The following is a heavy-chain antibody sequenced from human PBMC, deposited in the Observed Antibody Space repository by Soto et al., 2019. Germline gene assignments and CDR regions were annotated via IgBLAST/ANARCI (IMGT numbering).Heavy chain of an antibody. V-gene: IGHV3-7*03. J-gene: IGHJ5*02. CDR2: IKQDGTER. CDR3: ARQTRAPES. Sequence: EGQLVESGGGLVHPGGSLRLSCAASGFTFSSYWMTWLRQAPGKGLECVANIKQDGTERYYVDSVKGRFTISRDNSKNSLYLQMNSLRVEDTAVYYCARQTRAPESWGQGTLVTVSS. D-gene: IGHD3-10*01. CDR1: GFTFSSYW.